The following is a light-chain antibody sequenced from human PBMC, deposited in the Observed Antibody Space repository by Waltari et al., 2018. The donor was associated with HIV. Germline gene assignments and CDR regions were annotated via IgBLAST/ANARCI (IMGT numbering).Light chain of an antibody. V-gene: IGLV1-44*01. CDR2: ANH. J-gene: IGLJ2*01. CDR1: PSNIGSST. Sequence: QSELTQPPSASGTPGQRVPIPCSGSPSNIGSSTVNWYQQLPGTAPKLLIYANHQRPSGVPDRFSGSQSDTSASLAIGGLQSEDEADYYCATWDASLSGPVFGGGTKLTVL. CDR3: ATWDASLSGPV.